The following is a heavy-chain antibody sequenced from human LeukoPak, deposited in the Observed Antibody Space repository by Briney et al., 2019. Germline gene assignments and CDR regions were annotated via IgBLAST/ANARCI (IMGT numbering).Heavy chain of an antibody. D-gene: IGHD1-7*01. V-gene: IGHV1-69*06. J-gene: IGHJ6*03. Sequence: ASVKVSCKASGGTFSSYAISWVRQAPGQGLEWMGGIIPIFGTANYAQKFQGRVTITADKSTSTAYMELSSLRSEDTAVYYCARSTKLELPEYYYYYMDVWGKGTTVTVSS. CDR1: GGTFSSYA. CDR2: IIPIFGTA. CDR3: ARSTKLELPEYYYYYMDV.